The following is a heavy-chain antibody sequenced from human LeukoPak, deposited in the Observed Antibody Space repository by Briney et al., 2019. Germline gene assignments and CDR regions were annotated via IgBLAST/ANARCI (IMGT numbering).Heavy chain of an antibody. CDR1: GFTFSSHW. Sequence: GGSLRLSCAASGFTFSSHWMHWVRQAPGEGLVWVSRVNGPGDWTHYADSMRGRFIISRDNAENTISPQMNNLRAEDTAVYFCAREVFEGQRQSDAFDVWGQGTMVTVSS. V-gene: IGHV3-74*01. J-gene: IGHJ3*01. D-gene: IGHD6-25*01. CDR2: VNGPGDWT. CDR3: AREVFEGQRQSDAFDV.